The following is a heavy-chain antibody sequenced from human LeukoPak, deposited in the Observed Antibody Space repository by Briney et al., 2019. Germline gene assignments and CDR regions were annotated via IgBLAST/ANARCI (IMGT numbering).Heavy chain of an antibody. D-gene: IGHD3-10*01. CDR3: ARYNYGSGRHNYFDY. J-gene: IGHJ4*02. V-gene: IGHV4-61*08. CDR2: IYYSGST. Sequence: SETLSLTCTVSGGSISSGGYYWSWIRQPPGKGLEWIGYIYYSGSTNYNPSLKSRVTISVDTSKNQFSLKLSSVTAADTAVYYCARYNYGSGRHNYFDYWGQGTLVTVSS. CDR1: GGSISSGGYY.